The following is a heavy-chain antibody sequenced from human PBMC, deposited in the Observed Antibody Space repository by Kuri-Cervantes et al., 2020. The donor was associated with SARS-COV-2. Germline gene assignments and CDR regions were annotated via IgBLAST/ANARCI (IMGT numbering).Heavy chain of an antibody. CDR1: GFTFGDYA. J-gene: IGHJ4*02. D-gene: IGHD3-10*01. CDR2: IRSKAYGGTT. V-gene: IGHV3-49*04. CDR3: SRLMYGSGSYYPLSY. Sequence: LSLTCTASGFTFGDYAMSWVRQAPGRGLEWVGFIRSKAYGGTTEYAASVKGRFTISRDDSKSIAYLQMNSLKTEDTAVYYCSRLMYGSGSYYPLSYWGQGTLVTVSS.